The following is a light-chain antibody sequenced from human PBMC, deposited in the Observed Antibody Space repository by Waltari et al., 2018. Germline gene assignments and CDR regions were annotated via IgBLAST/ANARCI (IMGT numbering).Light chain of an antibody. Sequence: QSALTHPASVSGTPGQSITISCTGTNSDVGNYNLVSWYQHHPGEAPKLMICEVIKRPAGVSNRFSGSKSGNTASLTISGLQAEDEADYYCCSYAGSGTYVFGTGTKVTVL. CDR3: CSYAGSGTYV. J-gene: IGLJ1*01. V-gene: IGLV2-23*02. CDR1: NSDVGNYNL. CDR2: EVI.